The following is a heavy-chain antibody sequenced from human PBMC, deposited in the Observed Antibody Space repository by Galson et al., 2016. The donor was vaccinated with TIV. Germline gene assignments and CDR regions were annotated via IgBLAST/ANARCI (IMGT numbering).Heavy chain of an antibody. CDR2: ISTYNGYT. V-gene: IGHV1-18*01. CDR3: ARDPTYYDTNGWGY. CDR1: GYSFTNYG. D-gene: IGHD3-22*01. Sequence: SVKVSCKASGYSFTNYGIAWVRQAPGQGLEWMGWISTYNGYTDYAQKLQGRVTMTTDTSTSTAYMELRSLRSDDTAMYYCARDPTYYDTNGWGYWGQGTLVIVSS. J-gene: IGHJ4*02.